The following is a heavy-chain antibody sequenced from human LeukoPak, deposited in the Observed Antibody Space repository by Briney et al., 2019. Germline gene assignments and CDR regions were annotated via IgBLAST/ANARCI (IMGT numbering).Heavy chain of an antibody. CDR3: AVPTRGYSIRGAFDI. J-gene: IGHJ3*02. CDR1: GGSFSGYY. Sequence: PSETLSLTCAVYGGSFSGYYWSWIRQPPGKGLEWIGEINHSGSTNYNPSLKSRVTISVDTSKNQFSLKLSSVTAADTAVYYCAVPTRGYSIRGAFDIWGQGTMVTVSS. V-gene: IGHV4-34*01. CDR2: INHSGST. D-gene: IGHD3-22*01.